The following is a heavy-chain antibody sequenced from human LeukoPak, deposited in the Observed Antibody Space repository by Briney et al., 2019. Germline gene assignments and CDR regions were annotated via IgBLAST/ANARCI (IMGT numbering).Heavy chain of an antibody. Sequence: SETLSLTCTVSGGFISSSSYYWGWIRQPPGKGLEWIGTIYYSGSTYYNPSLKSRVTISVDTSKNQFSLKLSSVTAADTAVYYCARVPTVTFFDYWGQGTLVTVSS. CDR1: GGFISSSSYY. CDR2: IYYSGST. D-gene: IGHD4-17*01. V-gene: IGHV4-39*07. CDR3: ARVPTVTFFDY. J-gene: IGHJ4*02.